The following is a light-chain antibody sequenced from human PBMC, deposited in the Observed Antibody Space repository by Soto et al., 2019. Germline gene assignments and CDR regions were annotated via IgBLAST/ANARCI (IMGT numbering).Light chain of an antibody. CDR3: HQYATSPQT. CDR1: QSVAKNY. CDR2: AAS. Sequence: EIVLTQSPGTLSLSPGETATLSCRASQSVAKNYLAWYQQEAGQALRLLIYAASRRATAIPDRFSGSGSGADFTLTISRLEPEDSAVYYCHQYATSPQTFGQGTKVEIK. J-gene: IGKJ1*01. V-gene: IGKV3-20*01.